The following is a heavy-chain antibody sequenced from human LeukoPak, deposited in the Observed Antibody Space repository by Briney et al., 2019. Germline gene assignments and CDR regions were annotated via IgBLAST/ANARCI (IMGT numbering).Heavy chain of an antibody. CDR2: IYYSGST. CDR3: ARDPDTDYFDY. D-gene: IGHD2-2*02. V-gene: IGHV4-59*02. J-gene: IGHJ4*02. CDR1: GFTVSSNY. Sequence: GSLRLSCAASGFTVSSNYMSWIRQPPGKGLEWIGYIYYSGSTNYNPSLKSRVTISVDTSKNQFSLKLSSVTAADTAVYYCARDPDTDYFDYWGQGTLVTVSS.